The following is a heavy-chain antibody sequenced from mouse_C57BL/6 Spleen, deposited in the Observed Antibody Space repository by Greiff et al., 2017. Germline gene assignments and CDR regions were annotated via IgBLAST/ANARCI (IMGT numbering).Heavy chain of an antibody. CDR3: ARHGEGYYRGFAY. V-gene: IGHV2-6-1*01. J-gene: IGHJ3*01. CDR2: IWSDGST. D-gene: IGHD2-3*01. Sequence: VKLVESGPGLVAPSQSLSITCTASGFSLTSYGVHWVRQPPGKGLEWLVVIWSDGSTTYNSALKSRLSISKDNAKSQVFLKMNSLQTDDTAMYYCARHGEGYYRGFAYWGQGTLVTVSA. CDR1: GFSLTSYG.